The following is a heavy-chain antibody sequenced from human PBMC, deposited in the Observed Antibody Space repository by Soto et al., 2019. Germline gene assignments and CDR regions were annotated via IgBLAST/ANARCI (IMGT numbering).Heavy chain of an antibody. Sequence: EVQLVESGGGLVQPGGSLKLSCAASGFTLSGSAVHWVRQASGKGLEWVGRIRSKANNYATAYAASVKGRFTFSRDDSKSTAFLQMSSLKTEDTAVYYCARVTVVYGGFECWGQGTLVTVSS. CDR1: GFTLSGSA. CDR3: ARVTVVYGGFEC. V-gene: IGHV3-73*02. D-gene: IGHD4-17*01. J-gene: IGHJ4*02. CDR2: IRSKANNYAT.